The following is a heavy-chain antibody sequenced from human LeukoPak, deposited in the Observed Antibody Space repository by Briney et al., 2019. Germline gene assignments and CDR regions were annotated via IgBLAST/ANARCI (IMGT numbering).Heavy chain of an antibody. CDR1: GFTVSSNY. J-gene: IGHJ3*02. CDR2: IYSGGST. CDR3: ARVGVVPAAIPDGFDI. D-gene: IGHD2-2*01. V-gene: IGHV3-53*01. Sequence: GGSLRLSCAASGFTVSSNYMSWVRQAPGKGLEWVSVIYSGGSTYYADSVKGRFTISRDNSKNTLYLQMNSLTAEDTAVYYCARVGVVPAAIPDGFDIWGKGTMVTVSS.